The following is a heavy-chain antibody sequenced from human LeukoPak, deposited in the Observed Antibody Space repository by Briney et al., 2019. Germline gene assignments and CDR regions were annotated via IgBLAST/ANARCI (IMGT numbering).Heavy chain of an antibody. J-gene: IGHJ4*02. V-gene: IGHV4-34*01. CDR2: INHSGST. CDR3: ARDLVDTAMVTPYFDY. Sequence: SETLSLTCAVYGGSFSGYYWSWIRQLPGKGLEWIGEINHSGSTNYNPSLKSRVTISVDTSKNQFSLKLSSVTAADTAVYYCARDLVDTAMVTPYFDYWGQGTLVTVSS. CDR1: GGSFSGYY. D-gene: IGHD5-18*01.